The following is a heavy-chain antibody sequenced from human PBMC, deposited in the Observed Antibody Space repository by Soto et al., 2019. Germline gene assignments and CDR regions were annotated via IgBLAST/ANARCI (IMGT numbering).Heavy chain of an antibody. CDR1: GGSISGYY. CDR2: IYYSGST. D-gene: IGHD3-3*01. J-gene: IGHJ6*02. CDR3: ARVLGSGYYKYYYYGMDV. V-gene: IGHV4-59*01. Sequence: PSETLSLTCTVSGGSISGYYWSWIRQPPGKGLEWIGYIYYSGSTNYNPSLKSRVTISVDTSKNQFSLKLSSVTAADTAVYYCARVLGSGYYKYYYYGMDVWGQGTTVTVSS.